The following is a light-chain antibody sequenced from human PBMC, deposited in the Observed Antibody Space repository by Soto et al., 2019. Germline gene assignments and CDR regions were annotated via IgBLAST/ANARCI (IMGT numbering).Light chain of an antibody. CDR3: QQYYSTPIT. CDR1: QTLFYSPNNYNY. V-gene: IGKV4-1*01. CDR2: WAS. J-gene: IGKJ5*01. Sequence: DIVVTQSPDSLAVPLGERAILSFKCSQTLFYSPNNYNYLAWYKQTPGQPPKLXSYWASTRESGVPDRVRGSGSGTDFTLTIDSLKAEDVAVYYCQQYYSTPITFGQGTRLEIK.